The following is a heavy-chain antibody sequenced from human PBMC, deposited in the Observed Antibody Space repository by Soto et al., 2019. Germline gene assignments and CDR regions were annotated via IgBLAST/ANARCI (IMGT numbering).Heavy chain of an antibody. CDR2: TSFDGSNT. CDR3: ARPVGSGWHGVY. D-gene: IGHD6-19*01. V-gene: IGHV3-30-3*01. CDR1: GFTFSTYG. J-gene: IGHJ4*02. Sequence: QVQLVESGGGVVQPGRSLRLSCAASGFTFSTYGMHWVRQAPGKGLEWVAATSFDGSNTYYADSVKGRFTISGDNSKNTLYLEMNRLRAEDTDGYYCARPVGSGWHGVYWGQGSLVTVSS.